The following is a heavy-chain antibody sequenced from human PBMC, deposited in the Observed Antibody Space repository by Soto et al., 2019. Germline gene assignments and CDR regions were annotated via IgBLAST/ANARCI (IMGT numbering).Heavy chain of an antibody. V-gene: IGHV1-69*02. Sequence: ASVKVSCKASGGTFNTYTISWVRQAPGQGLEWMGRIIPIHDIAKYSQKFQGRVTITRDTSTSTAYMELSSLRSEDTAVYYCARGITLPTPLDYWGQGTLVTVSS. CDR2: IIPIHDIA. D-gene: IGHD1-20*01. J-gene: IGHJ4*02. CDR3: ARGITLPTPLDY. CDR1: GGTFNTYT.